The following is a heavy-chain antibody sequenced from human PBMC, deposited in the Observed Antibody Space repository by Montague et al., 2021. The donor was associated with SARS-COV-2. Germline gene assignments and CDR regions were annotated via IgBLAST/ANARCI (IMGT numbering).Heavy chain of an antibody. CDR2: RNQNSAT. CDR1: GFSISSGYY. V-gene: IGHV4-38-2*02. J-gene: IGHJ4*02. Sequence: SETLSLTCSVSGFSISSGYYYGWFKHTPGKELEWIGGRNQNSATSYNKSSLRQVTILLDTSKNQFSLSLTSVSAADAAVYYYARSGVGIFDFSYFDSWGQGSLVIVSS. D-gene: IGHD3-9*01. CDR3: ARSGVGIFDFSYFDS.